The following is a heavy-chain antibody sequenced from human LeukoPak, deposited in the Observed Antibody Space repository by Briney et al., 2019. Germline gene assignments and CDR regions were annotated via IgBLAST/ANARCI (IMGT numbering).Heavy chain of an antibody. CDR2: FDPEDGET. J-gene: IGHJ4*02. V-gene: IGHV1-24*01. D-gene: IGHD3-3*01. Sequence: GASVKVSCKVSGYTLTELSMHWVRQAPGKGLEWMGGFDPEDGETIYAQKFQGRVTMTEDTSTDTAYMELSSLRSEDTAVYYCATVGSITIFGVVDYWGQGTLVTASS. CDR3: ATVGSITIFGVVDY. CDR1: GYTLTELS.